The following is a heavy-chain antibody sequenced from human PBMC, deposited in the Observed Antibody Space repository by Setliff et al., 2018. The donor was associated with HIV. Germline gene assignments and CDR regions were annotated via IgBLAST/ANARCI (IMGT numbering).Heavy chain of an antibody. V-gene: IGHV4-59*01. D-gene: IGHD5-18*01. Sequence: PSETLSLTCTVSGGSISSFYWTWIRQPPGKGLEWIGYIYYSGSTNYNPSLKSRHTISVDTSKNQVSLKLGSVTAADTAVYYCARAGSYGWDYWGQGTLVTVSS. CDR3: ARAGSYGWDY. J-gene: IGHJ4*02. CDR1: GGSISSFY. CDR2: IYYSGST.